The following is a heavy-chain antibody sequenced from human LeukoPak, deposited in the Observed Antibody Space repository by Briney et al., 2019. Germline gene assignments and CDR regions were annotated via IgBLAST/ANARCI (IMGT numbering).Heavy chain of an antibody. Sequence: ASVKVSCKASGYTFTSYYMHWVRQAPGQGLEWMGIINPSGGSTSYAQKFQGRVTMTRDTSTSTVYMELSSLRSEDTAVYYCARDPRTAVTTFPFDYWGQGTLVTVSS. CDR3: ARDPRTAVTTFPFDY. CDR1: GYTFTSYY. D-gene: IGHD4-17*01. CDR2: INPSGGST. V-gene: IGHV1-46*01. J-gene: IGHJ4*02.